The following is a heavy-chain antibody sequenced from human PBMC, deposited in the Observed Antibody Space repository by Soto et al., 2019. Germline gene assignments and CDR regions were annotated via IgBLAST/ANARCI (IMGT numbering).Heavy chain of an antibody. CDR3: ARVLSGAADY. D-gene: IGHD1-26*01. J-gene: IGHJ4*02. CDR2: INHSGST. CDR1: GGSFSGYY. Sequence: SETLSLTCAVYGGSFSGYYWSWIRQPPGKGLGWIGEINHSGSTNYNPSLKSRVTISVDTSENQFSLKLSSVTAADTAVYYCARVLSGAADYWGQGTLVTVSS. V-gene: IGHV4-34*01.